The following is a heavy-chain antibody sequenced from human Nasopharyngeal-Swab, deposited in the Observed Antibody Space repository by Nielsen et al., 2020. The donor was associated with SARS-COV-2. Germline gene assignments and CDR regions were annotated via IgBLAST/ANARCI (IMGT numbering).Heavy chain of an antibody. CDR1: GGSISSSNW. V-gene: IGHV4-4*02. CDR2: IYHSGST. J-gene: IGHJ5*02. Sequence: SETLSLTCAVSGGSISSSNWWSWVRQPPGKGLEWIGEIYHSGSTNYNPSLKSRVTISVDKSKNQVSLKLSSVTAADTAVYYCARGRRGSSWGLNWFDPWGQGTLVTVSS. CDR3: ARGRRGSSWGLNWFDP. D-gene: IGHD6-13*01.